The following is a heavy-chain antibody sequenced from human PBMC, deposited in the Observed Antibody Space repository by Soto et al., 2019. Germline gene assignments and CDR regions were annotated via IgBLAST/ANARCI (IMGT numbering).Heavy chain of an antibody. J-gene: IGHJ4*02. Sequence: QVQLVQSGAEVKKPGASVKGSCKAYGYTFTSYAMHWVRKAPGQRLEWMGWINAGNGNTKYSQKFQGRVTITRDTSASTAYMELSSLRSEDTAVYYCARDLGWWPDYWGQGTLGTVSS. CDR1: GYTFTSYA. V-gene: IGHV1-3*01. CDR2: INAGNGNT. D-gene: IGHD2-15*01. CDR3: ARDLGWWPDY.